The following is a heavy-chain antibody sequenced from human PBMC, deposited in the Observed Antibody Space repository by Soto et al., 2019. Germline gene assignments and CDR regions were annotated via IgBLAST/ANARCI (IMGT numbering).Heavy chain of an antibody. J-gene: IGHJ4*02. CDR1: GYIFDIYG. D-gene: IGHD3-3*01. CDR3: ARDAGRAYYDSGIGVDY. Sequence: QVQLVQSGAEVTKPGASVKVSCKAPGYIFDIYGISWVGQAPGQGLEGLGWVSAYSGSTQITQKFQGRITMTTDTATTTAYMELRSLTTDDTAVYYCARDAGRAYYDSGIGVDYWGQGTLVTVPP. CDR2: VSAYSGST. V-gene: IGHV1-18*01.